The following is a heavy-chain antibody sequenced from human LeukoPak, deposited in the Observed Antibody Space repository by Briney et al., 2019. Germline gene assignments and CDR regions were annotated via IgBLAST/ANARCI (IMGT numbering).Heavy chain of an antibody. CDR1: GGSISSSSYY. CDR3: ARGGGYYYGSGDAFDI. V-gene: IGHV4-39*07. D-gene: IGHD3-10*01. CDR2: ICYSGST. Sequence: PSETLTLTCTVSGGSISSSSYYWGWIRQPPGKGLEWIGSICYSGSTYYNPSPKSRVTISVDTSKNQFSLKLSSVTAADMAVYYCARGGGYYYGSGDAFDIWGQGTMVTVSS. J-gene: IGHJ3*02.